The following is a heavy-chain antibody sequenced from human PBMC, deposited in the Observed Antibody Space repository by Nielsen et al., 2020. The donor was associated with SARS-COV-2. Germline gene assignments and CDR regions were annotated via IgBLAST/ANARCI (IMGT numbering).Heavy chain of an antibody. J-gene: IGHJ4*02. CDR2: INPNSGGT. D-gene: IGHD5-12*01. V-gene: IGHV1-2*02. Sequence: WVRQAPGQGLEWMGWINPNSGGTNYAQKFQGRVTMTRDTSISTAYMELSRLRSDDTAVYYCARSPGYNYFDYWGQGTLVTVSS. CDR3: ARSPGYNYFDY.